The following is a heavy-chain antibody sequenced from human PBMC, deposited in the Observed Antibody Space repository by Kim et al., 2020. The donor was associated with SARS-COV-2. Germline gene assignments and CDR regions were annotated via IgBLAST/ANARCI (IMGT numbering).Heavy chain of an antibody. V-gene: IGHV3-53*01. J-gene: IGHJ4*02. D-gene: IGHD6-19*01. Sequence: KYYADAVKGRLTISSDKSKNPLYLQMNSLRAEDTAVYYCAAGYSSGWYGYWGQGTLVTVSS. CDR2: K. CDR3: AAGYSSGWYGY.